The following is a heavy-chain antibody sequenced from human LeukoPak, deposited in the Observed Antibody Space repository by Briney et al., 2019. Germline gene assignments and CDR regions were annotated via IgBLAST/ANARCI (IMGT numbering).Heavy chain of an antibody. Sequence: PSETLSLTCTVSGGSISSYYWSWIRQPPGKGLEWIGYIYYSGSTNYNPSLKSRVTISVDTSKNQISLKLSSVTAADTAVYYCARRNYYDSSGYYFDYWGQGTLVTVSS. J-gene: IGHJ4*02. CDR3: ARRNYYDSSGYYFDY. V-gene: IGHV4-59*08. D-gene: IGHD3-22*01. CDR2: IYYSGST. CDR1: GGSISSYY.